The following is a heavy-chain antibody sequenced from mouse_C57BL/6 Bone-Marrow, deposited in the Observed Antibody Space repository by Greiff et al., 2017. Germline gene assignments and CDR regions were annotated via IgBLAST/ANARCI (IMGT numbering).Heavy chain of an antibody. CDR3: ARGQLRFAY. V-gene: IGHV1-81*01. CDR1: GYTFTSYG. Sequence: VKLVESGAELARPGASVKLFCKASGYTFTSYGISWVKQRTGQGLEWIGEIYPRSGNTSYNEKFKGKATLTADKSSSTAYMELRSLTSEDSAVYFCARGQLRFAYWGQGTLVTVSA. CDR2: IYPRSGNT. D-gene: IGHD3-2*02. J-gene: IGHJ3*01.